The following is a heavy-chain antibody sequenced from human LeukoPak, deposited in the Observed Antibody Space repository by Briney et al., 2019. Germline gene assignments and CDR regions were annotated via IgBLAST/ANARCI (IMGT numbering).Heavy chain of an antibody. CDR1: GFSFTNYW. Sequence: GGSLRLSCEASGFSFTNYWMSWVPQAPGKGLEWVASMKQDGSQIYYVDSVKGRFTISRDNAKSSLFLQMNSLRAEDTAVYFCARLFGTDFWSGYSTHFDYWGQGTLVTVSS. CDR3: ARLFGTDFWSGYSTHFDY. D-gene: IGHD3-3*01. J-gene: IGHJ4*02. V-gene: IGHV3-7*01. CDR2: MKQDGSQI.